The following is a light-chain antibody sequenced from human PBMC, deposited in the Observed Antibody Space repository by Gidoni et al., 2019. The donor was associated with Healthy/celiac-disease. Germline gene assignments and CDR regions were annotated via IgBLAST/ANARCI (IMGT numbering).Light chain of an antibody. Sequence: DIVMTQSPASLPVSLGERATINCKSSQSVLYSYNNKNSLAWYQQKPGQPPKLLIYWASTRESGVPDRFSGSGSGTDVTLTISSLQAEDVAVYYCQQYYSTPFTFGPGTKVDIK. J-gene: IGKJ3*01. V-gene: IGKV4-1*01. CDR3: QQYYSTPFT. CDR2: WAS. CDR1: QSVLYSYNNKNS.